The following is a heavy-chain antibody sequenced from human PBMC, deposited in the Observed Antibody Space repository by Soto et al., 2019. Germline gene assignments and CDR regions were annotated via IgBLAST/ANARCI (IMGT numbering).Heavy chain of an antibody. Sequence: ASVKVSCKASGYTFTSYGISWVRQAPGQGLEWMGWISAYNGNTNYAQKLQGRVTMTTDTSTSTAYMELRSLRSDDTAVYYCARVRSSRWRVNWFDPWGQGTMVTVYS. J-gene: IGHJ5*02. CDR1: GYTFTSYG. CDR2: ISAYNGNT. V-gene: IGHV1-18*04. D-gene: IGHD6-13*01. CDR3: ARVRSSRWRVNWFDP.